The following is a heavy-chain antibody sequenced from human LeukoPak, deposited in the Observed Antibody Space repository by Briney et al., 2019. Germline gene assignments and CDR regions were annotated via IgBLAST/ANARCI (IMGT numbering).Heavy chain of an antibody. CDR1: GFTFSSYW. CDR3: ARGTYYYDSSGYSY. Sequence: PGGSLRLSCAASGFTFSSYWMSWVCQAPGKGLEWVANIKQDGSEKYYVDSVKGRFTISRDNAKNSLYLQMNSLRAEDTAVYYCARGTYYYDSSGYSYWGQGTLVTVSS. V-gene: IGHV3-7*01. D-gene: IGHD3-22*01. CDR2: IKQDGSEK. J-gene: IGHJ4*02.